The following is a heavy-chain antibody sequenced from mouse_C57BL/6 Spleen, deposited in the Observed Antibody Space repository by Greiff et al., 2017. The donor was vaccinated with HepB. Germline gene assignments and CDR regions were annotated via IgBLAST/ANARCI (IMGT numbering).Heavy chain of an antibody. D-gene: IGHD3-2*02. Sequence: VQRVESGPGLVAPSQSLSITCTVSGFSLTSYAISWVRQPPGKGLEWLGVIWTGGGTNYNSAHKSRLSISKDNSKSQVFLKMNSLQTDDTARYYCARQTAQASWFAYWGQGTLVTVSA. CDR1: GFSLTSYA. V-gene: IGHV2-9-1*01. CDR2: IWTGGGT. J-gene: IGHJ3*01. CDR3: ARQTAQASWFAY.